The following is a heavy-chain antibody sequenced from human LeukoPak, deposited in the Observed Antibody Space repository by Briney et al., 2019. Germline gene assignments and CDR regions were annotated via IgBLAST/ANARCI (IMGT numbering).Heavy chain of an antibody. CDR1: GFTFSNYAM. V-gene: IGHV4-4*02. CDR2: IYHSGST. D-gene: IGHD3-22*01. Sequence: GSLRLSCAASGFTFSNYAMSWVRQAPGKGLEWIGEIYHSGSTNYNPSLKSRVTISVDTSKNQFSLKLSSVTAADTAVYYCARQSGYYSVDAFDIWGQGTMVTVSS. J-gene: IGHJ3*02. CDR3: ARQSGYYSVDAFDI.